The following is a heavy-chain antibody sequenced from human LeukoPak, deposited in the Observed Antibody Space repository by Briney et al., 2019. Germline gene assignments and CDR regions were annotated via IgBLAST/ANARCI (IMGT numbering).Heavy chain of an antibody. CDR2: INPNSGGT. CDR3: ARSRSGTQPSDH. J-gene: IGHJ4*02. D-gene: IGHD6-19*01. CDR1: GYTFTGYY. Sequence: ASVKVSCKASGYTFTGYYMHWVRQAPGQGLEWMGWINPNSGGTNYAQKFQGRVTMTRDTSISTAYMELSRLRSDDTAVYYCARSRSGTQPSDHWGQGTLVTVSS. V-gene: IGHV1-2*02.